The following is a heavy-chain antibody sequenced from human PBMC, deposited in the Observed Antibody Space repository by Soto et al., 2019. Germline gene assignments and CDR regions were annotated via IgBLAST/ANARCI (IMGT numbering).Heavy chain of an antibody. CDR1: GFTFSSYA. V-gene: IGHV3-23*01. D-gene: IGHD7-27*01. J-gene: IGHJ6*02. CDR3: AKVLGWSWGGYYYGMDV. Sequence: PGGSLRLSCAASGFTFSSYAMSWVRQAPGKGLEWVSAISGSGGSTYYADSVKGRFTISRDNSKNTLYLQMNSLRAEDTAVYYCAKVLGWSWGGYYYGMDVWGQGTTVPVSS. CDR2: ISGSGGST.